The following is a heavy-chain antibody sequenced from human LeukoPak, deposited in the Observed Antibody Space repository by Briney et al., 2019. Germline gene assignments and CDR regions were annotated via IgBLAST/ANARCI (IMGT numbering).Heavy chain of an antibody. D-gene: IGHD3-16*01. CDR3: ARLITAFQAFDS. CDR2: IYYSGST. J-gene: IGHJ4*02. CDR1: GGSISTNSYY. Sequence: SETLSLTCTVSGGSISTNSYYWGWIRQPPGKGLKWIGSIYYSGSTYYNPSLNSRVTISVDTSKNQFSLNLISVTAADTAVYYCARLITAFQAFDSWGQGTLVTVSS. V-gene: IGHV4-39*01.